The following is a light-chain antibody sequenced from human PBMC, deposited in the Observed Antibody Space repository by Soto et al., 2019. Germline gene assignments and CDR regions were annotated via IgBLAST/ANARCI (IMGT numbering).Light chain of an antibody. CDR3: QQYNNWPRT. CDR2: GAS. CDR1: QSVSSN. J-gene: IGKJ1*01. V-gene: IGKV3-15*01. Sequence: EIAMTQSPATLSVSPGERATLSRRASQSVSSNLAWYQQKPGQAPRLLIYGASTRATGIPARFSGSGSGTEFTLTISSLQTEDFAVYYCQQYNNWPRTFGQRTKVEIK.